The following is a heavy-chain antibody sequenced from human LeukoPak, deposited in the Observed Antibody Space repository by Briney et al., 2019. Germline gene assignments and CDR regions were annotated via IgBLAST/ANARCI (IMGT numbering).Heavy chain of an antibody. J-gene: IGHJ5*02. D-gene: IGHD3-10*01. Sequence: ASVKVSCTASGYTFTSYGISWVRQAPGQGLEWMGWISAYNGSTNYAQKLQGRVTMTTDTSTSTAYMELRSLRSDDTAVYYCARVPMVRGVIRVNWFDPWGQGTLVTVSS. V-gene: IGHV1-18*04. CDR2: ISAYNGST. CDR3: ARVPMVRGVIRVNWFDP. CDR1: GYTFTSYG.